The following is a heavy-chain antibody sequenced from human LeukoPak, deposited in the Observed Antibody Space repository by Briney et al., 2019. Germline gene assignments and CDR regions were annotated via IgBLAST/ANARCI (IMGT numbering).Heavy chain of an antibody. Sequence: GESLKISCKGSEYSFTTYWIGWVRQMPGKGLEWMGNIYPGDSDTRYSPSFQGQVTISADKSISTAYLQWSSLKASDTAIYYCARRDCSSTSCPFDIWGQGTMVTVSS. J-gene: IGHJ3*02. CDR3: ARRDCSSTSCPFDI. D-gene: IGHD2-2*01. CDR2: IYPGDSDT. CDR1: EYSFTTYW. V-gene: IGHV5-51*01.